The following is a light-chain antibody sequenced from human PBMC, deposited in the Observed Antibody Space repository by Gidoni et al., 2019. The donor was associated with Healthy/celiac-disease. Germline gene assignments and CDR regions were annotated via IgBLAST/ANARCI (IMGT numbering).Light chain of an antibody. CDR3: QQSYSTPT. CDR1: QSISRY. J-gene: IGKJ3*01. V-gene: IGKV1-39*01. Sequence: DIQMTQSPSSLSASVGDSVTITCRASQSISRYLNWYQQKPGEAPKLLNYAASSLQSGVPSRFSGSGSGTDFTLTISSLQPEDFTTYYCQQSYSTPTFGPGTKVDIK. CDR2: AAS.